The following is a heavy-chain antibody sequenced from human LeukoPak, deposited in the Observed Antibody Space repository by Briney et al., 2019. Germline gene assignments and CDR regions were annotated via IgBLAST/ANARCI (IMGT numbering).Heavy chain of an antibody. CDR2: IRYDGSTT. J-gene: IGHJ3*02. Sequence: GGSLRLSCAASGFTFSNYGMHWVRQAPGKGLEWVTFIRYDGSTTYYADSVKGRFTISRDNSKNTLYLQMSSLKAEDTAIYYCAKEIYCTATTCQGNDAFHIWGQGTVVTVSS. CDR3: AKEIYCTATTCQGNDAFHI. CDR1: GFTFSNYG. V-gene: IGHV3-30*02. D-gene: IGHD2-8*02.